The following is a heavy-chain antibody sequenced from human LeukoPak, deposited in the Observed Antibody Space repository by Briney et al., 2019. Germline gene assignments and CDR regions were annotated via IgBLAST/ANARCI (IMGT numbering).Heavy chain of an antibody. CDR3: ARVKSSSNWFDP. J-gene: IGHJ5*02. Sequence: PGGSPRLSCAASGFTFSSYSMNWVRQAPGKGLEWVSYISSSSNTIYYADSVKGRFTISRDNAKSSLYLQMHSLRDEDTAVYYCARVKSSSNWFDPWGQGTLVTVSS. D-gene: IGHD6-6*01. CDR1: GFTFSSYS. V-gene: IGHV3-48*02. CDR2: ISSSSNTI.